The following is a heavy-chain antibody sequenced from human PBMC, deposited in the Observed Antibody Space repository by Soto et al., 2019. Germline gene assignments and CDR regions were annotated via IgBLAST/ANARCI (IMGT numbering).Heavy chain of an antibody. CDR2: IYHSGST. D-gene: IGHD3-3*01. Sequence: SETLSLSCSVSGCSISSSNWWSWVRQPPGKGLEWIGEIYHSGSTNYNPSLKSRVTISVDKSKNQFSLKLSSVTAADTAVYYCARGKPYYAFWSGYSTGCSWFDPWGQGTLVTVSS. V-gene: IGHV4-4*02. CDR1: GCSISSSNW. J-gene: IGHJ5*02. CDR3: ARGKPYYAFWSGYSTGCSWFDP.